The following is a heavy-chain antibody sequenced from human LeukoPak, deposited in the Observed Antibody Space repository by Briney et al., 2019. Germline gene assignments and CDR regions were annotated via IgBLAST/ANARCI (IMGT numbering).Heavy chain of an antibody. D-gene: IGHD3-16*02. CDR2: IYVTGT. CDR1: GGSIGTYY. V-gene: IGHV4-59*08. Sequence: SETLSLACTVSGGSIGTYYWSWIRQPPGKGLEWIGYIYVTGTRYNPYLQSRVTISVDRSRNQFFLKMSSVTAADTAVYYCARHIGGGIEDMDVWGKGTKVIVSS. CDR3: ARHIGGGIEDMDV. J-gene: IGHJ6*03.